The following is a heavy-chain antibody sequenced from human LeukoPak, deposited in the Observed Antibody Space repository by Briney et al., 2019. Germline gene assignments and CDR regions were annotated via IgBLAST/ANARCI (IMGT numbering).Heavy chain of an antibody. V-gene: IGHV3-21*01. Sequence: GGSLRLSCAASGFTFSSYTMNWVRQAPGKGLEWVSSISSSSSYIYYADSVKGRFTISRHNAKNSLFLQMNSLRAEDSAVYYCARDGSGYSDPVDYWGQGTLVTVSS. CDR2: ISSSSSYI. D-gene: IGHD3-22*01. CDR3: ARDGSGYSDPVDY. J-gene: IGHJ4*02. CDR1: GFTFSSYT.